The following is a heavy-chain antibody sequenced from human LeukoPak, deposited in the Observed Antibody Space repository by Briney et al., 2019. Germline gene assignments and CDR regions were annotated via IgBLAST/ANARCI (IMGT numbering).Heavy chain of an antibody. CDR3: AREYYDSSGFAFDI. D-gene: IGHD3-22*01. Sequence: PGGSLRLSCAASGFTFSSYWMHWVRQAPGKGLVWVSRIKGDGSHTIYADSVKGRFTISRDNAKNSLYLQMNSLRAEDTAVYYCAREYYDSSGFAFDIWGQGTMVTVSS. V-gene: IGHV3-74*01. CDR1: GFTFSSYW. J-gene: IGHJ3*02. CDR2: IKGDGSHT.